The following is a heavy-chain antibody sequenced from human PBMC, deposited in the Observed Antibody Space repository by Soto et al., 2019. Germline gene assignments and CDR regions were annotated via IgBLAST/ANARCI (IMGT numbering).Heavy chain of an antibody. CDR3: ARGSYSYYGMDV. J-gene: IGHJ6*02. V-gene: IGHV3-23*01. Sequence: GGSLRLSCAASGFTFSSYAMSWVRQAPGKGLEWVSAISGSGGSTYYADSVKGRFTISRDNSKNTLYLQMNSLRAEDTAVYYCARGSYSYYGMDVWGQGTTVTVSS. CDR2: ISGSGGST. CDR1: GFTFSSYA.